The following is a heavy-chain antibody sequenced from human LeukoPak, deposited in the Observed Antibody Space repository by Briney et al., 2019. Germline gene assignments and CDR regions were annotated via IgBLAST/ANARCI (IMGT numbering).Heavy chain of an antibody. CDR3: ARAPRANWGFSFLG. Sequence: QVQLQESGPGLVKPSETLSLTCTVSGGSISSYYWSWIRQPPGKGLEWIGYIYYSGSTNYNPSLKSRVTISVDTSKNQFSLKLSSVTAADTAVYYCARAPRANWGFSFLGWGQGTLVTVSS. CDR2: IYYSGST. CDR1: GGSISSYY. J-gene: IGHJ4*02. V-gene: IGHV4-59*01. D-gene: IGHD7-27*01.